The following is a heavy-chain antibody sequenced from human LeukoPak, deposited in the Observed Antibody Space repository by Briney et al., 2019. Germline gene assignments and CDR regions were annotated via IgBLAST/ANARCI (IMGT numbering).Heavy chain of an antibody. D-gene: IGHD6-19*01. CDR3: ATDRIAVAGTSTNYWCFDL. V-gene: IGHV1-69*04. CDR1: GGTFSSYA. J-gene: IGHJ2*01. Sequence: ASVKVSCKASGGTFSSYAISWVRQAPGQGLEWMGRIIPILGIANYAQKFQGRVTITADKSTSTAYMELSSLRSEDTAVYYCATDRIAVAGTSTNYWCFDLWGRGTLVTVSS. CDR2: IIPILGIA.